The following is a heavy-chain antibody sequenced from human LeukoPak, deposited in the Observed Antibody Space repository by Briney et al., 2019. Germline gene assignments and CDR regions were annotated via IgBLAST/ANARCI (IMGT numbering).Heavy chain of an antibody. V-gene: IGHV4-39*07. Sequence: SETLSLTCTVSSGSISSTSYYWGWIRQPPGMGLEWIGSMYYSGSSYYNPSLKSRVTISVDTSKSQFSLKLSSVTAADTAVYYCAREMRSPRGGFDYWDQGTLVTVSS. CDR1: SGSISSTSYY. CDR3: AREMRSPRGGFDY. J-gene: IGHJ4*02. CDR2: MYYSGSS. D-gene: IGHD3-10*01.